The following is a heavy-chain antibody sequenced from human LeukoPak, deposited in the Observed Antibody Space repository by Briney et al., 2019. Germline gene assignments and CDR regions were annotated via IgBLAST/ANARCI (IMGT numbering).Heavy chain of an antibody. CDR3: AHTHDFGDYAPFDF. Sequence: SGPTLVNPTQTLTLTCAFSGLSLSTSGVAVGWIRQPPGKALEWLALIYWNDDQRYSPSLETRLTITKDTSKNQVVRTMANVDPVDTATYYCAHTHDFGDYAPFDFWGQGTLVTVSS. V-gene: IGHV2-5*01. J-gene: IGHJ4*02. CDR1: GLSLSTSGVA. CDR2: IYWNDDQ. D-gene: IGHD4-17*01.